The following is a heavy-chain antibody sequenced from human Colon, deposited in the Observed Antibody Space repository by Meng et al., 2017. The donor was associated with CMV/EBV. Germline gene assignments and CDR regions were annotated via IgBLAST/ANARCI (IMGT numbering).Heavy chain of an antibody. Sequence: GGSLRLSCAASGFSFRTSVIHWVRQAPGKGLEWVAVVSPDETNEYYADSVKGRFTISRDNSKNTLYLQMNGLRAEDTAVYYCAKRYCATPSCFPRSFDYWGQGTLVTVSS. CDR1: GFSFRTSV. J-gene: IGHJ4*02. CDR2: VSPDETNE. V-gene: IGHV3-30*04. CDR3: AKRYCATPSCFPRSFDY. D-gene: IGHD2-2*01.